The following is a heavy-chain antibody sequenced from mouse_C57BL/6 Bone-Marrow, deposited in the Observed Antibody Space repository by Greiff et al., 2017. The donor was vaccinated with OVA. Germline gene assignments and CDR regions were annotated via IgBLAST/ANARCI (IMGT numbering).Heavy chain of an antibody. J-gene: IGHJ2*01. CDR2: IDPETGGT. V-gene: IGHV1-15*01. Sequence: VQLQQSGAELVRPGASVTLSCKASGYTFTDYEMHWVKQTPVHGLEWIGAIDPETGGTAYNQKFKGKAILTADKSSSTAYMELRSLTSEDSAVYYGTRIHYGSSYDYWGQGTTLTVSS. CDR1: GYTFTDYE. CDR3: TRIHYGSSYDY. D-gene: IGHD1-1*01.